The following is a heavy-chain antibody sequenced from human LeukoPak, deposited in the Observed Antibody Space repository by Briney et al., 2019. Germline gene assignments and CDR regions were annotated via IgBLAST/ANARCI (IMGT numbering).Heavy chain of an antibody. CDR3: ARQRYSSDIDF. V-gene: IGHV3-20*04. CDR1: GFTFDDYG. D-gene: IGHD2-15*01. J-gene: IGHJ4*02. Sequence: GGSVRLSCAASGFTFDDYGMSWVRQAPGKGLEWVSGINWDGSSTGYADSVKGRFTISRDNAKNSLYLQMNSLRAEDTGLHYCARQRYSSDIDFWGQGTLVTVSS. CDR2: INWDGSST.